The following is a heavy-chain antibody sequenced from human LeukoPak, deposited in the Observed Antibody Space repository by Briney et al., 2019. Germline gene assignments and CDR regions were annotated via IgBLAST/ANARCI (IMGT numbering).Heavy chain of an antibody. CDR3: ARVDVVATAAFDY. CDR1: GGSISSGGYY. CDR2: IYYSGST. J-gene: IGHJ4*02. V-gene: IGHV4-31*03. Sequence: PSQTLSLTCTVSGGSISSGGYYWSWIRQHPGKGLEWIGYIYYSGSTYYNPSLKSRVTISVDTSKNQFSLKLSSVTAADTAVYYCARVDVVATAAFDYWGQGTLVTVSS. D-gene: IGHD5-12*01.